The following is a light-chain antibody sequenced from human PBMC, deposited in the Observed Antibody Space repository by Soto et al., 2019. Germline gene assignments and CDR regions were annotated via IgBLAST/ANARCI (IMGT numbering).Light chain of an antibody. V-gene: IGKV3-20*01. J-gene: IGKJ1*01. CDR3: QHFGSSRGT. Sequence: EIVWTQSPGTLSLSPGERATLSCRASQSVDSSYLAWYHQRPGQAPRLLIYGASSRATGIPDRFSGSGSGTDFTLTISRLEPEHFAVYYCQHFGSSRGTFGPAPKVDIK. CDR1: QSVDSSY. CDR2: GAS.